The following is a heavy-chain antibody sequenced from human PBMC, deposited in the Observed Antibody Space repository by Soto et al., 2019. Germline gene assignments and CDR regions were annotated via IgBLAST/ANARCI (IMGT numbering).Heavy chain of an antibody. CDR2: ISAYSGNT. D-gene: IGHD4-17*01. J-gene: IGHJ5*02. V-gene: IGHV1-18*04. Sequence: ASVKVSCKASGYTFTSYYMHWVRQAPGQGLEWMGWISAYSGNTEYAQKLQGRVTMTTDTSTSTAYMELRSLRSDDTAVYYCARRDYANNWFDPWGQGTLVTVS. CDR3: ARRDYANNWFDP. CDR1: GYTFTSYY.